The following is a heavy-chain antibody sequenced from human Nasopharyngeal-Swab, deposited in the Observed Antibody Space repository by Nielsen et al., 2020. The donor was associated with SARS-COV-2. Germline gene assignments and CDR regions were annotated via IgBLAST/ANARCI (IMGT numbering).Heavy chain of an antibody. CDR3: ARDGGGYSGYDYPLYYYYYMDV. Sequence: WIRQSPSRGLEWLGRTYYRSKWYNDYAVSVKSRITINPDTSKNQFSLQLNSVTPEDTAVYYCARDGGGYSGYDYPLYYYYYMDVRGKGTTVTVSS. CDR2: TYYRSKWYN. V-gene: IGHV6-1*01. J-gene: IGHJ6*03. D-gene: IGHD5-12*01.